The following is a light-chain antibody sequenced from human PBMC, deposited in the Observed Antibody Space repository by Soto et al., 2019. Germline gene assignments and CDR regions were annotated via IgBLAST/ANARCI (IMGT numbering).Light chain of an antibody. V-gene: IGLV2-8*01. CDR2: EVS. CDR1: SSDIGTYDY. CDR3: SSYGGGASNNLL. J-gene: IGLJ2*01. Sequence: QSALTQPPSASGSPGQSVTISCTGTSSDIGTYDYVSWYQQHPGEAPKLVIYEVSKRPSGVPGRFSGSKSDNTASLTVSGLQADDEADYYCSSYGGGASNNLLFGGGTKLTVL.